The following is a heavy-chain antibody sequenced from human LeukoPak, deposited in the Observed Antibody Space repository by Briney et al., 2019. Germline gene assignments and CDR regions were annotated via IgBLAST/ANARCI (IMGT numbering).Heavy chain of an antibody. CDR2: INPSGGST. Sequence: ASVKVSCKASGYTFTSYYMHWVRQAPGQGLEWMGIINPSGGSTSYAQKFQGRVTMTRDMSTSTVYMELSSLRSEDTAVYYCARDRDSSGYYSWVYFDYWGQGTLVTVSS. J-gene: IGHJ4*02. V-gene: IGHV1-46*01. CDR3: ARDRDSSGYYSWVYFDY. CDR1: GYTFTSYY. D-gene: IGHD3-22*01.